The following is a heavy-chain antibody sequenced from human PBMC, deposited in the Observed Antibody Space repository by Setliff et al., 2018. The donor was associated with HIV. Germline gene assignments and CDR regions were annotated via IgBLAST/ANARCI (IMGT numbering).Heavy chain of an antibody. V-gene: IGHV3-30*04. CDR1: GFTFSSYA. J-gene: IGHJ6*03. Sequence: GGSLRLSCAASGFTFSSYAMHWVRQAPGKGVEWVSVMSYDGSDKKYADSVKGRFTISRDNSKNTLYLQMNSLKAEDTAVYYCARHGYQLLLPYYYYMDVWGKGATVTVSS. D-gene: IGHD2-2*01. CDR2: MSYDGSDK. CDR3: ARHGYQLLLPYYYYMDV.